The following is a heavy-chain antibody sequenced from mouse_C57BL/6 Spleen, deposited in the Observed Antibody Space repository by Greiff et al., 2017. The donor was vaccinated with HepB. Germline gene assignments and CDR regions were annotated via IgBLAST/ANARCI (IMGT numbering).Heavy chain of an antibody. J-gene: IGHJ2*01. Sequence: QVQLQQPGAELVKPGASVKLSCKASGYTFTSYWMHWVKQRPGRGLEWIRRIDPNSGGTKYNEKFKSKATLTVDKPSSTAYMQLSSLTSEDSAVYYCARRKGNWDDYFDYWGQGTTLTVSS. V-gene: IGHV1-72*01. D-gene: IGHD4-1*01. CDR2: IDPNSGGT. CDR3: ARRKGNWDDYFDY. CDR1: GYTFTSYW.